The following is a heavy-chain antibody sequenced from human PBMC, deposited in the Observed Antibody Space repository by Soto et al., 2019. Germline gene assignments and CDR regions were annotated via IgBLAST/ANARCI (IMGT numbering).Heavy chain of an antibody. CDR1: GFTFSTYG. D-gene: IGHD3-9*01. CDR3: AKGAYYDVLTDYYYFDY. V-gene: IGHV3-23*01. Sequence: GGSLRLSCAASGFTFSTYGMHWVRQAPGKGLEWVAVIRGSGHNTYYADSVKGRFTISRDNSKNTLSLQMNSLRADDTAVYYCAKGAYYDVLTDYYYFDYWGLGTLVTVSS. CDR2: IRGSGHNT. J-gene: IGHJ4*02.